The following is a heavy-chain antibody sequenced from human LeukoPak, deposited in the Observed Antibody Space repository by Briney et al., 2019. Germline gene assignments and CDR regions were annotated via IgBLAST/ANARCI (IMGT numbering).Heavy chain of an antibody. CDR3: TRPHYSSGSYGPEFDY. CDR2: IRSKANSYAT. J-gene: IGHJ4*02. V-gene: IGHV3-73*01. CDR1: GFTFSGSA. Sequence: PGGSLRLSCAASGFTFSGSAMHWVRQASGKGLEWVGRIRSKANSYATAYAASVKGRFTISRDDSKNTAYLQMNSLKTEDTAVYYCTRPHYSSGSYGPEFDYWGQGTLVTVSS. D-gene: IGHD1-26*01.